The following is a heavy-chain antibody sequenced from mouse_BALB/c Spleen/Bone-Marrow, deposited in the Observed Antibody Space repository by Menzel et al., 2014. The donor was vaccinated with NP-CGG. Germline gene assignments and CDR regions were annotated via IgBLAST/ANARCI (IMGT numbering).Heavy chain of an antibody. V-gene: IGHV1S81*02. CDR1: GYTFTSYW. CDR3: ARTYFDY. J-gene: IGHJ2*01. CDR2: INPSNGRT. Sequence: VQLVESGAELVEPGASVKLSCKASGYTFTSYWMHWVKQRPGQGLEWIGEINPSNGRTNYNEKFKSKATLTVDKSSGTAYMQLSSLTSEDSAVYYCARTYFDYWGQGTTLTVSS.